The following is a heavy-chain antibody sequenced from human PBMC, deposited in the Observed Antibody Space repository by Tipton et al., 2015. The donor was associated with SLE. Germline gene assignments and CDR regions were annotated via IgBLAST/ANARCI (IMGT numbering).Heavy chain of an antibody. Sequence: TLSLTCTVSGGSISNSDYFWGWARQSPEKGLEWIGIIHYSGTTYYNPSLKSRVTISVDTSKNQFSLKVNSLTAADTAVYYCARDPALCTRTTCYGNNWFAPWGQGTLVTVSS. CDR3: ARDPALCTRTTCYGNNWFAP. J-gene: IGHJ5*02. D-gene: IGHD2-2*01. V-gene: IGHV4-39*07. CDR1: GGSISNSDYF. CDR2: IHYSGTT.